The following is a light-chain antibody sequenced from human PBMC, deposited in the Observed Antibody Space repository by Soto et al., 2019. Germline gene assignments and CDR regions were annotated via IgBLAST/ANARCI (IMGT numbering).Light chain of an antibody. J-gene: IGLJ2*01. CDR3: SSYTSGSTVV. Sequence: QSALTQPASVSGSPGQSITISCTGTSSDVGGYNYVSWYQQHPGKAPKLLIYDVSNRPSGVSNRFSGSKSGNTASLTISGLQAEYEADYYCSSYTSGSTVVFGGGTQLTVL. CDR1: SSDVGGYNY. V-gene: IGLV2-14*01. CDR2: DVS.